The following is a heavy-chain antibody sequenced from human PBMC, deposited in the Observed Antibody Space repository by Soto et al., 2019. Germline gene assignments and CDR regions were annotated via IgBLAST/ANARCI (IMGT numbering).Heavy chain of an antibody. D-gene: IGHD5-12*01. J-gene: IGHJ6*02. CDR3: ARERAAGYDYVGLDV. CDR2: IYHHGGT. CDR1: GGSITSGDYY. V-gene: IGHV4-30-4*01. Sequence: QVQLRESGPGLVKPSQTLSLTCTVSGGSITSGDYYWTWIRQPPGKGLEWIGYIYHHGGTFSNPSLKSRVTISRDTSQNRLSLTLTAVTAADTALYYCARERAAGYDYVGLDVWGLGTTVTVSS.